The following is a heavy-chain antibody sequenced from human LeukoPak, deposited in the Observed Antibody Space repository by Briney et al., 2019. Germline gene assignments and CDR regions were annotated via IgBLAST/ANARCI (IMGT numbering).Heavy chain of an antibody. V-gene: IGHV1-69*01. CDR1: GGTFSSYA. D-gene: IGHD6-6*01. CDR3: ARGHSSSSRVYYYYMDV. CDR2: IIPIFGTA. J-gene: IGHJ6*03. Sequence: SVKVSCKASGGTFSSYAISWVRQAPGQGLEWMGGIIPIFGTATYAQKFQGRVTITADESTSTAYMELSSLRSEDTAVYYCARGHSSSSRVYYYYMDVWGKGTTVTVSS.